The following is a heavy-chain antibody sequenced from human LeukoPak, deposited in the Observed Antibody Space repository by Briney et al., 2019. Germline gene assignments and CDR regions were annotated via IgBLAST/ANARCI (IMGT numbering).Heavy chain of an antibody. V-gene: IGHV4-34*01. CDR3: ARGRVVPAAGGVIDY. Sequence: PSETLSLTCAVYGGSFSGYYWSWIRQPPGKGLEWIGEINHSGSTNYNPSLKSRVTISVDTSKNQFSLKLSSVTAADTAVYYCARGRVVPAAGGVIDYWGQGTLATVSS. CDR2: INHSGST. CDR1: GGSFSGYY. D-gene: IGHD2-2*01. J-gene: IGHJ4*02.